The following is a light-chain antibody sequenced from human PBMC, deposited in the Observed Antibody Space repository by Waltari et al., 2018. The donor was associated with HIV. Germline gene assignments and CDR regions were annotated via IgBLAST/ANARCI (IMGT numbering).Light chain of an antibody. CDR1: NIGGRR. CDR3: QVWDNIGDRVV. CDR2: GKS. V-gene: IGLV3-21*02. Sequence: SYGLTQPPSMSVAAGQADKVTRGGHNIGGRRVDWYEQRPGQAQKLVGYGKSDRPPGTPDRFSGSNSRNTATLTISRVEAGDEAEYYCQVWDNIGDRVVFGGGTKLTVL. J-gene: IGLJ2*01.